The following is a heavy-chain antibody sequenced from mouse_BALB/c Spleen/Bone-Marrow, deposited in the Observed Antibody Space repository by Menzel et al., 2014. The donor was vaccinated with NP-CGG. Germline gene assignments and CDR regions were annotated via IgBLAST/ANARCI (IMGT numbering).Heavy chain of an antibody. D-gene: IGHD1-1*01. CDR2: IYPGNSDT. V-gene: IGHV1-5*01. J-gene: IGHJ4*01. Sequence: EVKLQESGTVLARPGASVKMSCKASGYTFTSCWMHWVKQRPGQGLEWIGTIYPGNSDTSYNQKFKGKGKLTAVTSTSTAYMEISSMTNEDSAVYFCTRDYGSFMDYWGQGTSVTVS. CDR1: GYTFTSCW. CDR3: TRDYGSFMDY.